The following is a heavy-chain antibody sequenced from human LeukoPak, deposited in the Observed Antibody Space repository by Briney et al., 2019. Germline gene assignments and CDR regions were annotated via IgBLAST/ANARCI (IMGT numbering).Heavy chain of an antibody. CDR3: ARDKAVGATLFDY. J-gene: IGHJ4*02. Sequence: GGSLRLSCAASGFTFSDYYMSWIRQAPGKGLEWVANIKQDGNEKYYVDSVKGRFTISRDNAKNSLYLQMNSLRAEDTAVYYCARDKAVGATLFDYWGQGTLVTVSS. CDR2: IKQDGNEK. V-gene: IGHV3-7*01. CDR1: GFTFSDYY. D-gene: IGHD1-26*01.